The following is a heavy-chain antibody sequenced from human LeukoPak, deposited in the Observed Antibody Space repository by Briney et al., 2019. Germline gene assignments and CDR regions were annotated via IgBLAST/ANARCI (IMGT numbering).Heavy chain of an antibody. CDR3: TRGWEFPGESAFDI. D-gene: IGHD1-26*01. J-gene: IGHJ3*02. CDR2: IYHSGST. CDR1: GYSITSGYY. V-gene: IGHV4-38-2*02. Sequence: SETLSLTCSVSGYSITSGYYWGWIRQPPGKGLEWIGSIYHSGSTYYNPSLKSRVTISVDTSKNQFSLKLSSVTAADTAVYYCTRGWEFPGESAFDIWGQGTMVTVSS.